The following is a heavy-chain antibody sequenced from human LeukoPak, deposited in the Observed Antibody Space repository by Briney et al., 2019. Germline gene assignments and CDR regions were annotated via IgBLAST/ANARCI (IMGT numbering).Heavy chain of an antibody. V-gene: IGHV3-7*01. CDR3: ARDHSYRTDY. CDR1: GFSFSNDW. D-gene: IGHD5-18*01. Sequence: GGSLRLSCAAPGFSFSNDWMCWVRQAPGKGLEWVANINQDASKKYYVDSVKGRFTISRDNAKNSLYLQMSSLRAEDTAVYYCARDHSYRTDYWGQGTLVTVSS. J-gene: IGHJ4*02. CDR2: INQDASKK.